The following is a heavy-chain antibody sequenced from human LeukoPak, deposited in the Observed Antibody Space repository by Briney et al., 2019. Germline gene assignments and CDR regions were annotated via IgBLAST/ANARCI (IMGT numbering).Heavy chain of an antibody. CDR3: ARSVSSRFTSPRRPYYFDS. J-gene: IGHJ4*02. Sequence: GGSLRLSCAASGFTFSSYAMSWVRQAPGKGLEWVSAISGSGGSTYYADSVKGRFTISRDNSKNTLYLQVNSLRAEDTAVYYCARSVSSRFTSPRRPYYFDSWGQGTLVTVSS. CDR2: ISGSGGST. CDR1: GFTFSSYA. D-gene: IGHD3-10*01. V-gene: IGHV3-23*01.